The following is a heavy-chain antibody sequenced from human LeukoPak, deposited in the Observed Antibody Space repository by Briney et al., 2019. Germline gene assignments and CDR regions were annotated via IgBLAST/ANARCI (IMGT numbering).Heavy chain of an antibody. J-gene: IGHJ3*02. CDR3: ARPRLYDHWAFDI. D-gene: IGHD1-1*01. CDR2: IYPGDSDT. CDR1: GYSFTSYW. Sequence: GESLKISCQGSGYSFTSYWIGWVRQMPGKGLEWMGIIYPGDSDTRYSPSFQGQVTISADKSISTAYLQWSSLKASDTAMYYCARPRLYDHWAFDIWGQGTMVTVSS. V-gene: IGHV5-51*01.